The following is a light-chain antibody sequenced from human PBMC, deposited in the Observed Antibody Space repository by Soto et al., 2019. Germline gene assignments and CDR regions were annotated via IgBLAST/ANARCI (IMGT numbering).Light chain of an antibody. Sequence: SSELTQPPAVSVAPGKTAKITCGGSNIGSKSVHWYQQKPGQAPVLVIYYDTDRPSGVPERLSGSNSGSTAALTISRVEAGDEADYYCQAWDIGSGVIFGGGTKLTVL. J-gene: IGLJ2*01. CDR3: QAWDIGSGVI. V-gene: IGLV3-21*04. CDR2: YDT. CDR1: NIGSKS.